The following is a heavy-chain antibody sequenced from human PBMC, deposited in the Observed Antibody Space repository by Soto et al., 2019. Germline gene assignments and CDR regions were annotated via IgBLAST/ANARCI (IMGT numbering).Heavy chain of an antibody. V-gene: IGHV4-34*01. CDR3: ARGHGRFAH. J-gene: IGHJ4*02. Sequence: QLQLHQSGAGLLKPSETLSLTCNVSGGSFTGYYWSWIRQPPGKGLEWIGEINHSGFTNYNPSLPGRVTISLDTSKSQFSLKLKSLTAADTAFYFCARGHGRFAHWGQGTLVTVSS. CDR2: INHSGFT. CDR1: GGSFTGYY.